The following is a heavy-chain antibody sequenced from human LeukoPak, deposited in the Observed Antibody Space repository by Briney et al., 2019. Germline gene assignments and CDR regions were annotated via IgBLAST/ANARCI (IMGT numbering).Heavy chain of an antibody. V-gene: IGHV4-31*03. J-gene: IGHJ4*02. CDR3: ARVGRGGTTVEY. CDR1: GGSLSSGGYS. Sequence: SETLSLTCTVSGGSLSSGGYSWSWIRQLPGKGLEWIGYIFYSGFTYYNPSLKSRITISVDTSKNQFSLSLSSVTAADTAVYYCARVGRGGTTVEYWGQGTLVTVSS. CDR2: IFYSGFT. D-gene: IGHD1-7*01.